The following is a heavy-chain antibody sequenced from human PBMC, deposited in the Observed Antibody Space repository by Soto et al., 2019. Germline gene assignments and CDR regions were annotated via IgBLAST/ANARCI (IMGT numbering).Heavy chain of an antibody. V-gene: IGHV3-9*01. CDR1: GFTFDDYA. CDR3: AKDLYSNYGDAFDI. CDR2: ISWNSDNI. Sequence: SLRLSCAASGFTFDDYAMHWVRQAPGKGLEWVSGISWNSDNIVYADSVKGRFTISRDNAKNSLYLQMNSLRAEDTALYYCAKDLYSNYGDAFDIWGQGTMVTVS. D-gene: IGHD4-4*01. J-gene: IGHJ3*02.